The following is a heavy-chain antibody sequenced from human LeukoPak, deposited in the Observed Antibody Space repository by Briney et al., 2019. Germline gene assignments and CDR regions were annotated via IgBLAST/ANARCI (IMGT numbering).Heavy chain of an antibody. D-gene: IGHD3-10*01. CDR2: ISAYNGVT. CDR3: ARMSYGSGTNWFDP. CDR1: GYTLTSYG. V-gene: IGHV1-18*01. J-gene: IGHJ5*02. Sequence: ASVTVSFTASGYTLTSYGISWVRHAPGQGLEWMGWISAYNGVTNYAQKLQGRVHMTTDTSTSTAYMELRSLRSDDTAVYYCARMSYGSGTNWFDPWGQGTLVTVSS.